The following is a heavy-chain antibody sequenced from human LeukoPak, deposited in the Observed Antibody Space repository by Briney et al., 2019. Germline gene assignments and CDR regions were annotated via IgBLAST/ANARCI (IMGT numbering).Heavy chain of an antibody. CDR1: GYTFTGYY. D-gene: IGHD1-26*01. J-gene: IGHJ4*02. CDR2: INPNSGGT. Sequence: GASVKVSCKASGYTFTGYYMHWVRQAPGQGLEWMGWINPNSGGTNYAQKFQGRVTMTRDTSISTAYMELSRLRSDDTAVYYCARATRQGYSGSYYYQDYWGQGTLVTVSS. CDR3: ARATRQGYSGSYYYQDY. V-gene: IGHV1-2*02.